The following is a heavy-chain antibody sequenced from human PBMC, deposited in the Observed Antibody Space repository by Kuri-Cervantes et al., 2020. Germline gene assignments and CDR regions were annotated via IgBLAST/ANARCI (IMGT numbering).Heavy chain of an antibody. V-gene: IGHV3-21*01. J-gene: IGHJ6*02. CDR3: ARDPWLLLPYGMDV. CDR1: GFMFSIYN. D-gene: IGHD3-22*01. CDR2: ISGDRNSI. Sequence: GESLKISCAASGFMFSIYNMNWVRQPPGKGPEWVSSISGDRNSIYYADSVKGRFTISRDNAKNSLYLHMDNLRVEDTAVYYCARDPWLLLPYGMDVWGQGTTVTVSS.